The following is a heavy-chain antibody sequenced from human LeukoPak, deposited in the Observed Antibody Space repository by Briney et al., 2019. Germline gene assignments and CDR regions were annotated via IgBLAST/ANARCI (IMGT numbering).Heavy chain of an antibody. J-gene: IGHJ4*02. Sequence: GGSLRLSCAASGFTFSSYWMHWVRQAPGKGLVWVSRINTDGSSTSYADSVKGRSTISRDNAKNTLYLQMNSLRAEDTAVYYCARGGGIVGATSLDYWGQGTLVTVSS. CDR2: INTDGSST. CDR1: GFTFSSYW. D-gene: IGHD1-26*01. CDR3: ARGGGIVGATSLDY. V-gene: IGHV3-74*01.